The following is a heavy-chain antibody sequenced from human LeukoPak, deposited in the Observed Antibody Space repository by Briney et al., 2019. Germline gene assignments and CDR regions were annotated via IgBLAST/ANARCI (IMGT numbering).Heavy chain of an antibody. CDR2: ISYDGSNK. Sequence: GRSLRLSCAASGFTFSSYGMHWVRQAPGKGLEWVAVISYDGSNKYYADSVKGRFTISRDNSKNTLYLQMNSLRAEDTAVYYCVKGPHVRMTGTFDYWGQGTLVTVSS. D-gene: IGHD3-9*01. J-gene: IGHJ4*02. CDR3: VKGPHVRMTGTFDY. V-gene: IGHV3-30*18. CDR1: GFTFSSYG.